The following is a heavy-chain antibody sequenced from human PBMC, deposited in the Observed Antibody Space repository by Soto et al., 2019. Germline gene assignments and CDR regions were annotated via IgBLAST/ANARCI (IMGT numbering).Heavy chain of an antibody. CDR2: MYPGDADT. Sequence: ESLKSSWKGSGYIFTSYWIGWVRQMPGGVLEWMGIMYPGDADTRYSPSFQGQVTISADKSTSTAYLQWSSLKASDTAMYYCARHDRGSRWLGAGDYYYGMEVWGHGSKVTVSS. CDR3: ARHDRGSRWLGAGDYYYGMEV. D-gene: IGHD3-10*01. CDR1: GYIFTSYW. J-gene: IGHJ6*01. V-gene: IGHV5-51*01.